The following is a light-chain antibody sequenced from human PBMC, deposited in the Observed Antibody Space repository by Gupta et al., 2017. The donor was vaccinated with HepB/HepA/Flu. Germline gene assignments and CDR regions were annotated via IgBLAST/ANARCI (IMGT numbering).Light chain of an antibody. V-gene: IGLV2-11*01. J-gene: IGLJ2*01. Sequence: HSALTHPRSVSGSPGQSVTISCTGTSSDVGGYNYVSWYQQHTGKAPKLMIYDVSKRPSGVPDLFSGSKSGNTASLTISRLHADDDADYYCCSYAGSYTPVVFGGGTKLTVL. CDR1: SSDVGGYNY. CDR3: CSYAGSYTPVV. CDR2: DVS.